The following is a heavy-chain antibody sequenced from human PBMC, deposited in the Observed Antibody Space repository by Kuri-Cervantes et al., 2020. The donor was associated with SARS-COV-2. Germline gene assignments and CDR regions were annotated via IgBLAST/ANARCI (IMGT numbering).Heavy chain of an antibody. D-gene: IGHD1-7*01. V-gene: IGHV1-69*05. CDR1: GGTFSGYA. J-gene: IGHJ3*02. CDR2: IIPIFGTA. CDR3: ARDNWNYPSHDAFDI. Sequence: SVKVSCKASGGTFSGYAISWVRQAPGQGLEWMGGIIPIFGTANYAQKFQGRVTITTDESTSTAYMELSSLRSEDTAVYYCARDNWNYPSHDAFDIWGQGTMVTVSS.